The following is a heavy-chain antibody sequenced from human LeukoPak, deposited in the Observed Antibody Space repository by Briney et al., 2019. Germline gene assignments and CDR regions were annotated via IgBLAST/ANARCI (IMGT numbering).Heavy chain of an antibody. V-gene: IGHV4-39*01. J-gene: IGHJ3*02. CDR2: IYYTGST. D-gene: IGHD3-10*01. CDR1: GGSISGSHFY. Sequence: SETLSLTCTVSGGSISGSHFYWGWIRQPPGKGLEWIASIYYTGSTYYNPSLKSRVTVSVDTSKNQFSLKVTSVTAADTAMYYFARPDHASGGDDSSFHIWGQGTMVTVSP. CDR3: ARPDHASGGDDSSFHI.